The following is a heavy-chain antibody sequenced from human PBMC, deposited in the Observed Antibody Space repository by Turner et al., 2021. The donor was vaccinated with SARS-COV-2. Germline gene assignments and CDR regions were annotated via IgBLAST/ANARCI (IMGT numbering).Heavy chain of an antibody. D-gene: IGHD3-22*01. V-gene: IGHV3-30*18. CDR1: AFTYSSYG. CDR2: ISYDGSNK. J-gene: IGHJ4*02. Sequence: QVRLVQSGGGVVQPGRALRLSCASSAFTYSSYGMHWVRQDPGKGLAWVALISYDGSNKYYADSVKDRFTISRDNSKNTLYLQMNSLRAEDTAVYYCAKTIGSYYDSSGYYQYFDYWGQGTLVTVSS. CDR3: AKTIGSYYDSSGYYQYFDY.